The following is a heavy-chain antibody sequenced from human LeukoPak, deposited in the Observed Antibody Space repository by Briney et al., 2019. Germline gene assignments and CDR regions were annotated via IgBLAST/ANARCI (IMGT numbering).Heavy chain of an antibody. Sequence: ASVKVSCKASGYTFTGYYMHWVRQAPGQGLEWMGWINPNSGGTNYAQKFQGRVTMTRDTSISTACMELSRLRSDDTAVYYCAREWDSSGYSNFDYWGQGTLVTVSS. CDR1: GYTFTGYY. CDR2: INPNSGGT. J-gene: IGHJ4*02. V-gene: IGHV1-2*02. CDR3: AREWDSSGYSNFDY. D-gene: IGHD3-22*01.